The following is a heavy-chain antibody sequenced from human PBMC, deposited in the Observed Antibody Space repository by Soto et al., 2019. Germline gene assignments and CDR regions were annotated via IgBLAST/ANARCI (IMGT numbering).Heavy chain of an antibody. V-gene: IGHV1-69*01. CDR3: ARTYSSASWGRYYYNYYGMDV. Sequence: QVQVVQSGAEVKKPGSSVKVSCKASGDTFYNYAFSWVRQAPGRGLEWMGGPFPIFGTANYAHKFQGRVTITADESESTAYMELSSVRSEDTAVYYCARTYSSASWGRYYYNYYGMDVWGQGTTVTVSS. J-gene: IGHJ6*02. CDR2: PFPIFGTA. D-gene: IGHD6-6*01. CDR1: GDTFYNYA.